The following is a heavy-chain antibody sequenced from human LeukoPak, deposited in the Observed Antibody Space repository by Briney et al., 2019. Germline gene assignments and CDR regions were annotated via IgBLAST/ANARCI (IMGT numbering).Heavy chain of an antibody. D-gene: IGHD3-10*01. CDR3: ARVPRGYYGGYFDY. CDR1: GFTFSSYS. Sequence: GGSLGLSCAASGFTFSSYSMNWVRQAPGKGLEWVSSISSSSSYIYYADSVKGRFTISRDNAKNSLYLQMNSLRAEDTAVYYCARVPRGYYGGYFDYWGQGTLVTVSS. CDR2: ISSSSSYI. V-gene: IGHV3-21*01. J-gene: IGHJ4*02.